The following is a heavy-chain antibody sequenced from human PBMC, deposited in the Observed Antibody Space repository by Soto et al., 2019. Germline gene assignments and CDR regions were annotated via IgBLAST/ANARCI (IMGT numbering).Heavy chain of an antibody. CDR2: IWYDGSNK. Sequence: QVQLVESGGGVVQPGRSLRLSCAASGFTFSSYGMHWVRQAPGKGLEWVAVIWYDGSNKYYADSVKGRFTISRDNSKNTLYLQMNSLRAEDTAVYYCARESGSVTTIDYWGQGTLVTVSS. V-gene: IGHV3-33*01. J-gene: IGHJ4*02. CDR1: GFTFSSYG. D-gene: IGHD4-17*01. CDR3: ARESGSVTTIDY.